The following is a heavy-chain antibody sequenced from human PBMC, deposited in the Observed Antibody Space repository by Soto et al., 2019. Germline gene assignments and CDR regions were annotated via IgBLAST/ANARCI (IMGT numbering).Heavy chain of an antibody. CDR1: GYTITNNV. V-gene: IGHV1-3*05. J-gene: IGHJ4*02. CDR2: ISADNGNT. D-gene: IGHD1-1*01. CDR3: ARGEKGTISDY. Sequence: QVQLVQSGAEEKKHGGSVKVSCKASGYTITNNVRQWVRQAPGQRLEWMGWISADNGNTKYSQKFQGRVTITRDTSANTAYMELSSLRSEDTAVYYCARGEKGTISDYWGQGTLVTVSS.